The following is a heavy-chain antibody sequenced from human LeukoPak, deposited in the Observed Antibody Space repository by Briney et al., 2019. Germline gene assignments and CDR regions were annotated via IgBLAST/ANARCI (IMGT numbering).Heavy chain of an antibody. Sequence: SVKVSCKASGFSFTSSAVQWVRQARGQRLEWIGWIVVGSGNTNYAQKFQERVTITRDMSTSTAYMELSSLRSEDTAVYYCAARSIVVVPDAFDIWGQGTMVTVSS. CDR2: IVVGSGNT. CDR3: AARSIVVVPDAFDI. CDR1: GFSFTSSA. J-gene: IGHJ3*02. V-gene: IGHV1-58*01. D-gene: IGHD3-22*01.